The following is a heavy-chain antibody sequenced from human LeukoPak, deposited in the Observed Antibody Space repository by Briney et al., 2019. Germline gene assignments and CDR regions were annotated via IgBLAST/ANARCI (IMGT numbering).Heavy chain of an antibody. D-gene: IGHD5-18*01. J-gene: IGHJ4*02. Sequence: SETLSLTCTVSGGSINNYYWSWIRQTPEKGLEWIAYTYYTGSTNYNPSLKSRVTISVDTSKNNFSLKVFSVTAADTAVYYCARHSNGWYVSFDYWGQGALVTVSS. CDR2: TYYTGST. CDR3: ARHSNGWYVSFDY. CDR1: GGSINNYY. V-gene: IGHV4-59*01.